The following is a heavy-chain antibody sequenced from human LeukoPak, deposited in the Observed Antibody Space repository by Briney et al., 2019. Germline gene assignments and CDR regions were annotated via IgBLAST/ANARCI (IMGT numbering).Heavy chain of an antibody. V-gene: IGHV3-33*01. Sequence: PGRSLRLSCTASGFTFSSSGMHWVRQAPGKGLEWVAIIWYDGSDKYYADSVKGRFTISRDNSKNTLYLQMNSLRAEDTAVYFCTRDIGAEGFDYWGQGTLVTVSP. CDR2: IWYDGSDK. J-gene: IGHJ4*02. CDR3: TRDIGAEGFDY. D-gene: IGHD6-13*01. CDR1: GFTFSSSG.